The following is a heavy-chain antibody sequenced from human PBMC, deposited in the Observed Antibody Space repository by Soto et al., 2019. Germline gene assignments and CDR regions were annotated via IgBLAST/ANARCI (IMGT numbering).Heavy chain of an antibody. Sequence: GESLKISCMGSGYSFTSYWISWVRQMPGKGLEWMGRIDPSDSYTNYSPSFQGHVTISADKSISTAYLQWSSLKASDTAMYYCARPGLGPWGYYYGMDVWGQGTTVTVSS. CDR1: GYSFTSYW. V-gene: IGHV5-10-1*01. CDR2: IDPSDSYT. J-gene: IGHJ6*02. CDR3: ARPGLGPWGYYYGMDV. D-gene: IGHD3-16*01.